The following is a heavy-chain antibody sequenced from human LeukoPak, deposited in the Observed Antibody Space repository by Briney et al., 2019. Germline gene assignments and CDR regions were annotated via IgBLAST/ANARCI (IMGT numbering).Heavy chain of an antibody. V-gene: IGHV1-2*02. J-gene: IGHJ4*02. D-gene: IGHD3-3*01. Sequence: GASVKVSCKASGYTFTGYYMHWVRQAPGQGLEGMGWINPNSGGTNYAQKFQGRVTMTRDTSISTAYMELSRLRSDDTAVYYCARARITIFGVVIITHGSLDYWGQGTLVTVSS. CDR1: GYTFTGYY. CDR3: ARARITIFGVVIITHGSLDY. CDR2: INPNSGGT.